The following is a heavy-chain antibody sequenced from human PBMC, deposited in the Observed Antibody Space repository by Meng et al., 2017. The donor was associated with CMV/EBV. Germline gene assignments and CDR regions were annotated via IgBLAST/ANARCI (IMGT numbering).Heavy chain of an antibody. CDR3: ARGLDAGVVVVPAAIFPYYYYGMDV. V-gene: IGHV3-48*04. D-gene: IGHD2-2*01. J-gene: IGHJ6*02. CDR1: GFTFSSYS. Sequence: GESLKISCAASGFTFSSYSMNWVRQAPGKGLEWVSYISSSSSTIYYADSVKGRFTISRDNAKNSLYLQMNSLRAEDTAVYYCARGLDAGVVVVPAAIFPYYYYGMDVWGQGTTVTVSS. CDR2: ISSSSSTI.